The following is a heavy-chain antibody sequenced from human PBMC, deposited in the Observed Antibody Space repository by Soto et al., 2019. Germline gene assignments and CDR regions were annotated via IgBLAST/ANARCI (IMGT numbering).Heavy chain of an antibody. CDR1: GFTFSSYR. CDR3: VPAHAGAF. J-gene: IGHJ4*02. V-gene: IGHV3-74*02. Sequence: EVQLVESGGGLVQPGVSLRLSCAASGFTFSSYRMHWVRQAPGKGLVWVSRINNDGSVTNYADFMKGRFTNNRDNAKSTLYLQMSSLRAEDPAVYYCVPAHAGAFWGQATLVTVSS. D-gene: IGHD2-2*01. CDR2: INNDGSVT.